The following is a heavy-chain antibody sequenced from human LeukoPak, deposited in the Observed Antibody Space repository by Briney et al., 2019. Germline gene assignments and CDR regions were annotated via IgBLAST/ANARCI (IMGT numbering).Heavy chain of an antibody. J-gene: IGHJ4*02. V-gene: IGHV4-39*01. CDR1: GGSISSSSYY. Sequence: KPSETLSLTCTVSGGSISSSSYYWGWIRQPPGKGLGWIGSIYYSGSTYYNPSLKSRVTISVDTSKNQFSLKLSSVTAADTAVYYCARHSRVTTDLDYWGQGTLVTVSS. CDR3: ARHSRVTTDLDY. D-gene: IGHD1-14*01. CDR2: IYYSGST.